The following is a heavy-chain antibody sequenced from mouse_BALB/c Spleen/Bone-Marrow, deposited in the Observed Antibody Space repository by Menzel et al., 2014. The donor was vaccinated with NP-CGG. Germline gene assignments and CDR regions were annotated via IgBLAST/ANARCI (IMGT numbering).Heavy chain of an antibody. Sequence: EVMLVESGGDLVQPGGSLRLSCATSGFTFSDFYMEWVRQPPGKRLEWIGASRDKANDYTTEYSASVKGRFIVSRDTSQSILYLQMNALRAEDTAIYYCARGTVNCFDYWGQGTTLTVSS. V-gene: IGHV7-1*02. CDR3: ARGTVNCFDY. CDR2: SRDKANDYTT. J-gene: IGHJ2*01. D-gene: IGHD1-1*01. CDR1: GFTFSDFY.